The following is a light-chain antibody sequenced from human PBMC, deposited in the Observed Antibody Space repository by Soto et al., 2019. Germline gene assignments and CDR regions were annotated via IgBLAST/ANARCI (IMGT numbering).Light chain of an antibody. V-gene: IGKV3-20*01. CDR1: QSVGTR. CDR2: GAS. Sequence: EILLTQSPDTLSLSPGERATLSCRAAQSVGTRLAWYQHKTGQAPRLLISGASSRATGIPDRFTGSGSETSFTLTISRLEPEDFALYYCQHYQRGHPITFGQGTRLEIK. CDR3: QHYQRGHPIT. J-gene: IGKJ5*01.